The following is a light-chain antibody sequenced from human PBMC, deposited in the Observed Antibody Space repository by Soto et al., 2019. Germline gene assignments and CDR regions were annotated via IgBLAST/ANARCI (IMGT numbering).Light chain of an antibody. CDR1: QSINSY. CDR3: QQRLSTPPT. J-gene: IGKJ1*01. CDR2: AAS. Sequence: DVQMTPSPSSQSASVGDRVTITCRASQSINSYSNWYQQKPGKAPKLLIYAASSLQSAGPSRFSGSGTETAFTPTTTSLQPDDVATSYCQQRLSTPPTFGQGTRVEI. V-gene: IGKV1-39*01.